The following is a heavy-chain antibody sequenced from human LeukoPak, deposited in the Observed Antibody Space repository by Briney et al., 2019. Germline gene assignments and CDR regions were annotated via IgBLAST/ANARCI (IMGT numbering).Heavy chain of an antibody. Sequence: ASVKVSCKASGYTFTGYYMHWVRQAPGQGLEWMGWINPNSGGTNYAQKFQGRVTMTRDTSISTAYMELSRLRSDDTAVYYCARGTGYSSSWYVRYYYYYMDVWGKGTTVTVSS. J-gene: IGHJ6*03. CDR3: ARGTGYSSSWYVRYYYYYMDV. D-gene: IGHD6-13*01. CDR2: INPNSGGT. CDR1: GYTFTGYY. V-gene: IGHV1-2*02.